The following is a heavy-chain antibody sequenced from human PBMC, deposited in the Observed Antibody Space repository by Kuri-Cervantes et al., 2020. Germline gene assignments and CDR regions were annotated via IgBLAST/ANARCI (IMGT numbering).Heavy chain of an antibody. CDR3: ARVADGYYNGYYFDF. D-gene: IGHD5-24*01. V-gene: IGHV4-4*02. Sequence: GSLRLSCVVSGGSISSSNRWSWVRQPPGKGLEWIGEINHSGNTFYNPSLKSRVTISVDTSTNQFSLKLSSVTAADTAVYYCARVADGYYNGYYFDFWGQGTLVTVSS. CDR2: INHSGNT. CDR1: GGSISSSNR. J-gene: IGHJ4*02.